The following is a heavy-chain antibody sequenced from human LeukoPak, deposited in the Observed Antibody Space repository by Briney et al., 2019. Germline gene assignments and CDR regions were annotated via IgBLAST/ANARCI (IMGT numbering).Heavy chain of an antibody. CDR1: GGSFSGYY. J-gene: IGHJ4*02. V-gene: IGHV4-34*01. CDR2: INHSGST. Sequence: SETLSLTCAVYGGSFSGYYWSWIRQPPGKGLEWIGEINHSGSTNYNPSLKSRVTISVDTSKNQFSLKLSSVTAADTAVYYCAIDIGDIVVVVAARRGGGYYFDYWGQGTLVTVSS. D-gene: IGHD2-15*01. CDR3: AIDIGDIVVVVAARRGGGYYFDY.